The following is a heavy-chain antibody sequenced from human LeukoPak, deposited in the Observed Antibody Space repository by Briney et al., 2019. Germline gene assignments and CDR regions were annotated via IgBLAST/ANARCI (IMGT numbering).Heavy chain of an antibody. CDR3: ARDSLYYYMDV. J-gene: IGHJ6*03. CDR2: ISAYNGNR. V-gene: IGHV1-18*01. Sequence: ASVXXXXXXSXXTFTSYGXSWVRQAPGQGVEWMGWISAYNGNRNYEQKLQGRVTMTTVRDKSTDYMELRSLRSDDTAVYYCARDSLYYYMDVWGKGTTVTVSS. CDR1: XXTFTSYG.